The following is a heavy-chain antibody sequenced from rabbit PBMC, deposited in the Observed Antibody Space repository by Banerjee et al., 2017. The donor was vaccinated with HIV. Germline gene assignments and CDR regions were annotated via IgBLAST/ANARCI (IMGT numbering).Heavy chain of an antibody. V-gene: IGHV1S45*01. Sequence: QEQLEESGGDLVKPEGSLTLTCTASGLDFSNSYWICWVRQAPGKGLEWIACIYTGSSGSTWYASWAKGRFTMSKTSSTMVTLQMTSLTAADTATYFCARGGLWGPGTLVTVS. J-gene: IGHJ4*01. CDR2: IYTGSSGST. CDR3: ARGGL. CDR1: GLDFSNSYW.